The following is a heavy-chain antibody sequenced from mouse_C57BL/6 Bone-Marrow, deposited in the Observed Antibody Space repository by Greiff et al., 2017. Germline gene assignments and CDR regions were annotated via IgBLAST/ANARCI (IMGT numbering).Heavy chain of an antibody. CDR3: ARGIPGYFDY. CDR2: IYPGSGST. V-gene: IGHV1-55*01. Sequence: VQLQESGAELVKPGASVKMSCKASGYTFTSYWITWVKQRPGQGLEWIGDIYPGSGSTNYNEKFKSKATLTVDTSSSTAYMQLSSLTSEDSAVYYCARGIPGYFDYWGQGTTLTVSS. CDR1: GYTFTSYW. J-gene: IGHJ2*01.